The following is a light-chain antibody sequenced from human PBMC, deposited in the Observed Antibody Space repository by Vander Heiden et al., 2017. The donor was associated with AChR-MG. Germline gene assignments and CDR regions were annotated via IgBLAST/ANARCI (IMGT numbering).Light chain of an antibody. J-gene: IGLJ3*02. Sequence: QSVLTQPPSASGTPAQRVTISCSGGSSNIGRNTENWYQHLPGTAPNLLIFSDNQRPSGVPDRFSGSKSGTSASLAISGLQSEDEADYFCAAWDDNLDGLWVFGGGTTLTVL. CDR3: AAWDDNLDGLWV. CDR1: SSNIGRNT. V-gene: IGLV1-44*01. CDR2: SDN.